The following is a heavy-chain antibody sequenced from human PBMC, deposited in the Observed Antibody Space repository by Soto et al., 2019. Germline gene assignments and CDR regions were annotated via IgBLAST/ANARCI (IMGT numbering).Heavy chain of an antibody. Sequence: ASVKVSCKASGYTFTSYGISWVRQAPGQGLEWMGWISAYNGNTNYAQKLQGRVTMTTDTSTSTAYMELRSLRSDDTAVYYCASGHCSSTSCQELVYWGQGTLVTVSS. CDR2: ISAYNGNT. V-gene: IGHV1-18*01. CDR3: ASGHCSSTSCQELVY. J-gene: IGHJ4*02. D-gene: IGHD2-2*01. CDR1: GYTFTSYG.